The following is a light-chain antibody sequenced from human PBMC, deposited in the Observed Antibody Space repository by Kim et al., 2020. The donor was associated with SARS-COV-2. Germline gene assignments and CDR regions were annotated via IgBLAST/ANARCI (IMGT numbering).Light chain of an antibody. CDR2: GTS. V-gene: IGKV3-20*01. CDR3: QQYGSSPLT. CDR1: QSVSSTY. J-gene: IGKJ4*01. Sequence: LSPGERATLSCRASQSVSSTYFAWYQHKPGRAPRLLIYGTSSRATGIPDRFSGSGSGTDFTLTIGRLEPEDSALYYCQQYGSSPLTFGGGTKVEI.